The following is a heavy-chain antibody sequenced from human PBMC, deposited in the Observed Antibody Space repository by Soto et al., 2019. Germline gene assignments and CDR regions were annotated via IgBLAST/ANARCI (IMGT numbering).Heavy chain of an antibody. CDR3: ARDQGYCTNGVCFEGGEDY. Sequence: QVQLVESGGGVVQPGRSLRLSCAASGFTFSSYGMHWVRQAPGKGLEWVAVIWYDGSNKYYADSVKGRFTISRDNSKNTLYLQMNSLRAEDTAVYYCARDQGYCTNGVCFEGGEDYWGQGTLVTVSS. CDR2: IWYDGSNK. CDR1: GFTFSSYG. D-gene: IGHD2-8*01. J-gene: IGHJ4*02. V-gene: IGHV3-33*01.